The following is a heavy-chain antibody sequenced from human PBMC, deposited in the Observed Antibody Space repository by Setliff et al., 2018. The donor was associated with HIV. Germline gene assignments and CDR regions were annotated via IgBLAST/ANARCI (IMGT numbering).Heavy chain of an antibody. CDR1: GYSISSGYY. D-gene: IGHD4-17*01. CDR2: IYFTGSS. V-gene: IGHV4-61*01. CDR3: ARVQMAYAAFDV. Sequence: KTSETLSLTCAVSGYSISSGYYWSWIRQPPGKGLEWIGSIYFTGSSDNNPSLKSRVTLSVDTSKHQFSLKLSSVTAADTAAYYCARVQMAYAAFDVWGQGTMVTVSS. J-gene: IGHJ3*01.